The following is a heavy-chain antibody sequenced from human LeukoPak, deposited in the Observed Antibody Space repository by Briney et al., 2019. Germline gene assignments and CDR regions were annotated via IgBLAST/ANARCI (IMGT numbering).Heavy chain of an antibody. Sequence: GESLKISCEGSGYNFLNYWIVWVRQMPGKRPEWMGIIYPRDSDTKYSPSLQGQVTISADKSISTAYLQWSSLKTSDSAIYYCARHINWGSRVRGYFDLWGRGTLVTVSS. J-gene: IGHJ2*01. D-gene: IGHD7-27*01. CDR3: ARHINWGSRVRGYFDL. V-gene: IGHV5-51*01. CDR1: GYNFLNYW. CDR2: IYPRDSDT.